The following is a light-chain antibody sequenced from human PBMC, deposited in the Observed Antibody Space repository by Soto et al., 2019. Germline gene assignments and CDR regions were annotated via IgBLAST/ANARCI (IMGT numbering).Light chain of an antibody. CDR2: GAS. CDR1: QSVSSN. V-gene: IGKV3-15*01. CDR3: QQYNNWPST. J-gene: IGKJ5*01. Sequence: EIVMTQSPATLSVSPGERATLSCRASQSVSSNLAWYQQKPGQAPRXLIYGASTRATGIPARFSGSGSGTELTITISSLQSEDFEVYYCQQYNNWPSTFGQGTRLEIK.